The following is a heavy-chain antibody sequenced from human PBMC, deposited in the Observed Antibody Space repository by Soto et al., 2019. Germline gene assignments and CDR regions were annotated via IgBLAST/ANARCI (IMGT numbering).Heavy chain of an antibody. J-gene: IGHJ4*02. CDR3: ASDVGYTSSPVRRLDY. CDR2: ISSDETNK. Sequence: GGSLRLSCAASGFTFSSCAMHWVRQAPGKGLEWVTVISSDETNKYYADSVKGRLTISRDNSKNTLYLQMDSLRTEDTAVYYCASDVGYTSSPVRRLDYWGQGTLVTVSS. D-gene: IGHD6-6*01. V-gene: IGHV3-30-3*01. CDR1: GFTFSSCA.